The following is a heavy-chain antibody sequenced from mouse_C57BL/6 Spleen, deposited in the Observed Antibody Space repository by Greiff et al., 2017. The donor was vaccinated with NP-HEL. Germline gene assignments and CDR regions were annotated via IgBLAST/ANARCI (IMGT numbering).Heavy chain of an antibody. CDR3: TAQARGYAMDY. V-gene: IGHV1-64*01. D-gene: IGHD3-2*02. J-gene: IGHJ4*01. CDR2: IHPNSGRT. CDR1: GYTFTSYW. Sequence: VQLQQPGAELVKPGASVKLSCKASGYTFTSYWMHWVKQRPGQGLEWIGMIHPNSGRTNYNEKFKSKATLTVDKSSSTAYMQLSSLTSEDSAVYYCTAQARGYAMDYWGQGTSVTVSS.